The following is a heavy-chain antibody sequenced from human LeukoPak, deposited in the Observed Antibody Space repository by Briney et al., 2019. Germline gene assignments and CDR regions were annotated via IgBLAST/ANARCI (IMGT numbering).Heavy chain of an antibody. CDR2: VRSDIKYQ. V-gene: IGHV3-30*02. CDR3: AKDGGKVRFGY. CDR1: GLRFSNHG. Sequence: PGGSLRLSCLVSGLRFSNHGMHWVRQAPGKGLEWVAFVRSDIKYQHYADFVRGQFTISRDDSKNTVYLQMNSLRPEDTAVYYCAKDGGKVRFGYWGQGTLVIVSS. J-gene: IGHJ4*02.